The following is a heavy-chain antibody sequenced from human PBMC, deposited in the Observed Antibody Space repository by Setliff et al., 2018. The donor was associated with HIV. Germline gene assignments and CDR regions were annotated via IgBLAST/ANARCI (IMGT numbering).Heavy chain of an antibody. Sequence: SETLSLTCAVFGDSVYSRSYYWGWIRQPPGKGLEWIGSMYYKGNTYYKPSLRSRISISSDTSRDLVSLRLRSVTAADTAVYYCARVGSWHYGGRVLDFWGQGTLVTVSS. D-gene: IGHD3-10*01. CDR3: ARVGSWHYGGRVLDF. J-gene: IGHJ4*02. CDR2: MYYKGNT. CDR1: GDSVYSRSYY. V-gene: IGHV4-39*07.